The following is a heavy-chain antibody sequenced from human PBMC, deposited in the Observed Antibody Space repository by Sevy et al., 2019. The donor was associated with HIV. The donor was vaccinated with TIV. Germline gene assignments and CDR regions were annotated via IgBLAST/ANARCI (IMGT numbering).Heavy chain of an antibody. CDR1: GYTFTSYG. CDR3: ARDYYDSSGYYYVY. CDR2: ISAYNGNT. D-gene: IGHD3-22*01. V-gene: IGHV1-18*01. Sequence: ASVKVSCKASGYTFTSYGISWVRQAPGQGLEWMGWISAYNGNTNYAQKLQGRVTMTTDTSTSTAYMELRGLRSDDTAVYYCARDYYDSSGYYYVYWGQGTLVTVSS. J-gene: IGHJ4*02.